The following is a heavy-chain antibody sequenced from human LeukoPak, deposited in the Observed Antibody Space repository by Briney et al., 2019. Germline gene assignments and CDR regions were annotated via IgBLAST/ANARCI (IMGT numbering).Heavy chain of an antibody. J-gene: IGHJ5*02. CDR3: ARDRETYSNNWFDP. CDR1: GFTFSSYW. CDR2: IKQDGSEK. Sequence: GGSLRLSCAASGFTFSSYWMSWVRQAPGKGLEWVANIKQDGSEKYYVDSVKGRFTISRDNAKNSLYLQMNSLRAEDTAVYYCARDRETYSNNWFDPCGQGTLVTVSS. V-gene: IGHV3-7*01. D-gene: IGHD2-15*01.